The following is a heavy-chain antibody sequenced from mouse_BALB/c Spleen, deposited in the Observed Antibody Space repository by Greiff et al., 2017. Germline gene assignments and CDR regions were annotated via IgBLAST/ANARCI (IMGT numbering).Heavy chain of an antibody. CDR1: GFAFSSYD. D-gene: IGHD2-4*01. V-gene: IGHV5-12-1*01. Sequence: EVQLVESGGGLVKPGGSLKLSCAASGFAFSSYDMSWVRQTPEKRLEWVAYISSGGGSTYYPDTVKGRFTISRDNAKNTLYLQMSSLKSEDTAMYYCARDYDGFDYWGQGTTLTVAS. CDR2: ISSGGGST. J-gene: IGHJ2*01. CDR3: ARDYDGFDY.